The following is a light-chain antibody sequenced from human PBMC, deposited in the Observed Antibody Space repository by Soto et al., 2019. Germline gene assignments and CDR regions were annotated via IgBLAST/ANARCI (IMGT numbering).Light chain of an antibody. V-gene: IGKV1-8*01. J-gene: IGKJ1*01. Sequence: AIRMTQSPSSLSASTGGRVTITCRASQGISSYLAWYQQKPGKAPKLLIYAASTLQSGVPSRFSGSGSGTDFTLTISCLQSEDFATYYCQQYYSYPHTFGQGTKVDIK. CDR3: QQYYSYPHT. CDR1: QGISSY. CDR2: AAS.